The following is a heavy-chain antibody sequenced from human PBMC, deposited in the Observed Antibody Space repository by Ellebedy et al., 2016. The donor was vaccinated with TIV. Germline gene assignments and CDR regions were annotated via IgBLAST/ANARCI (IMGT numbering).Heavy chain of an antibody. CDR2: INHDGAIK. V-gene: IGHV3-11*01. D-gene: IGHD3-22*01. Sequence: GESLKISCAASGFSFREYYMSWIRQAPGKGLECVASINHDGAIKYYADAVRGRFTVSRDNAENSLHLQMNSLRAEDTAVYYCARNRNDFDANGYWNYWGPGAQVTVSS. J-gene: IGHJ4*02. CDR3: ARNRNDFDANGYWNY. CDR1: GFSFREYY.